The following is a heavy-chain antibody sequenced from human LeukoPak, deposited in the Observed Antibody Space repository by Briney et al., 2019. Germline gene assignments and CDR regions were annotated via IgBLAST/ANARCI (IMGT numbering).Heavy chain of an antibody. D-gene: IGHD3-10*01. J-gene: IGHJ4*02. V-gene: IGHV5-51*01. Sequence: GESLKISCKGSGYSFTTYWIGWVRQMPGKGLEWMGNIYPDDSDTRYSPSFQGQVTISADKSISTAYLQWSSLKASDTAMYYCARPLSMVRGVMLDYWGQGTLVTVSS. CDR3: ARPLSMVRGVMLDY. CDR2: IYPDDSDT. CDR1: GYSFTTYW.